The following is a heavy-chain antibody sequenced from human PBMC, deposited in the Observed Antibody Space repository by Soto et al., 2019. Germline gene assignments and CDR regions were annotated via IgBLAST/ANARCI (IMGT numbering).Heavy chain of an antibody. D-gene: IGHD4-17*01. CDR1: GYTFTSYD. V-gene: IGHV1-8*01. Sequence: QVQLVQSGAEVKKPGASVKVSCKASGYTFTSYDINWVRQATGQGLEWMGWMNPNSGNTAYAQKFQGRVTMTRTTSVSTACLEVSSLRSEDTAVYYCAREAGTKCFQHWGQGTLVTVSS. J-gene: IGHJ1*01. CDR2: MNPNSGNT. CDR3: AREAGTKCFQH.